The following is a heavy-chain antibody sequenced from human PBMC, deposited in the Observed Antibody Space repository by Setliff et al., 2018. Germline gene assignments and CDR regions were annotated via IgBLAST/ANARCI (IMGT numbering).Heavy chain of an antibody. CDR3: AREGAYSYGLGDAFDI. CDR2: IYHSGST. CDR1: GYSISSGYY. D-gene: IGHD5-18*01. Sequence: SETLSLTCTVSGYSISSGYYWGWIRQPPGKGLEWIGSIYHSGSTYYNPSLKSRVTISVDTSKNQFSLKPSSVTAADTAVYYCAREGAYSYGLGDAFDIWGQGTMVTVSS. J-gene: IGHJ3*02. V-gene: IGHV4-38-2*02.